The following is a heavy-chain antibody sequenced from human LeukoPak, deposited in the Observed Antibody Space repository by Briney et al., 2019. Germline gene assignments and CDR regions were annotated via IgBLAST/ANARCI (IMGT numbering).Heavy chain of an antibody. CDR3: AKDLSMIWCSTTTCSYFDY. CDR1: GFTFSSYG. Sequence: GGSLRLSCAASGFTFSSYGIHWVRQAPGKGLEWVAFIRYDGSNKYYADSVKGRFTISRDNFKSRLYLQMNSLRAEDTAVYYCAKDLSMIWCSTTTCSYFDYWGQGTLVTVSS. CDR2: IRYDGSNK. V-gene: IGHV3-30*02. J-gene: IGHJ4*02. D-gene: IGHD2-2*01.